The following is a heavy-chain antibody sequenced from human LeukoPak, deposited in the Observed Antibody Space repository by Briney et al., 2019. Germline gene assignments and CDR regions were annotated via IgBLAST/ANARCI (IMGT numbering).Heavy chain of an antibody. CDR3: ARDHNSGIAAAATGYFQH. V-gene: IGHV1-69*13. D-gene: IGHD6-13*01. CDR1: GGTFSSYA. CDR2: IIPIFGTA. Sequence: SVKVSCKASGGTFSSYAISWVRQAPGQGPEWMGGIIPIFGTANYAQKFQGRVTITADESTSTAYMELSSLRSEDTAVYYCARDHNSGIAAAATGYFQHWGQGTLVTVSS. J-gene: IGHJ1*01.